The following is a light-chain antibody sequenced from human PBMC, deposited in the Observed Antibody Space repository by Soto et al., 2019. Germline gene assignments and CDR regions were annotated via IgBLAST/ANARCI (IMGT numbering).Light chain of an antibody. CDR2: GAS. V-gene: IGKV3-20*01. Sequence: EIVLTQSPGTLSLSPGERATLSCRASQSVSSTYLAWYQQKPGQAPRLLIYGASSRATGIPDRFSGGGSGTDCTLTISRVEPEDLAVYYCQQCGSSPWTFGQGTKVEIK. CDR1: QSVSSTY. J-gene: IGKJ1*01. CDR3: QQCGSSPWT.